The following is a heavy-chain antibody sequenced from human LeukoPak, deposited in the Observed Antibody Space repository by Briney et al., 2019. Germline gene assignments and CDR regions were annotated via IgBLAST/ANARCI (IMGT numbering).Heavy chain of an antibody. V-gene: IGHV3-9*01. CDR3: ARDSPWAMVPKFDY. D-gene: IGHD3-10*01. J-gene: IGHJ4*02. Sequence: QAGGSLRLSWAASGFSFDDYAMHWVRQAPGKGLEWVSGISWNSGKIDYADSVRGRFTISRDNAKNSLYLQMNSLRAEDTAVYYCARDSPWAMVPKFDYWGQGTLVTVSS. CDR2: ISWNSGKI. CDR1: GFSFDDYA.